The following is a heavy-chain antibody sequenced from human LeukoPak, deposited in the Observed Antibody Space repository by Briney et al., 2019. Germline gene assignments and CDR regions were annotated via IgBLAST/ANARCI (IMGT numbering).Heavy chain of an antibody. CDR3: ARPLADSSGYYLSSVDY. Sequence: RGESLKISCKGSGYIFTNYWIGWVRHMPGKGLEWMGIIYPGDSDTKYSPSFQGQVTISVDKSISTAYLQWSSLKASDTAMYYCARPLADSSGYYLSSVDYWGQGSLVTVSS. J-gene: IGHJ4*02. D-gene: IGHD3-22*01. CDR2: IYPGDSDT. V-gene: IGHV5-51*01. CDR1: GYIFTNYW.